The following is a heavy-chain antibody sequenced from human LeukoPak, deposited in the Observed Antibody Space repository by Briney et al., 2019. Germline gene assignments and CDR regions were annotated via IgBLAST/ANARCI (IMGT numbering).Heavy chain of an antibody. V-gene: IGHV3-23*01. D-gene: IGHD2-2*01. CDR2: ISGSGGST. J-gene: IGHJ6*04. CDR1: RFTFSSYA. CDR3: AKTGGYCSSASCPDKYGMDV. Sequence: PGGSLRLSCAASRFTFSSYAMSWVRQAPGAGLEWASAISGSGGSTYYADSVKGRFTISRDNSKTTLYLQMNSLTAEDTAVYYCAKTGGYCSSASCPDKYGMDVWGKGTTVTVAS.